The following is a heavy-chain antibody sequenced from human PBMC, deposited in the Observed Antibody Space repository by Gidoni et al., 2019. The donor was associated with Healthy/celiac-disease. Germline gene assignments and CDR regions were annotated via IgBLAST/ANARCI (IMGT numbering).Heavy chain of an antibody. CDR2: IIPIFGTA. D-gene: IGHD6-13*01. CDR1: GGTFSSYA. Sequence: QVQLVQSGAEVKKPGSSVKFSCKASGGTFSSYAISWVRQAPGQGLEWMGGIIPIFGTANYAQKFQGRVTITADESTSTAYMELSSLRSEDTAVYYCARDGPYEAAAGLIGYWGQGTLVTVSS. CDR3: ARDGPYEAAAGLIGY. J-gene: IGHJ4*02. V-gene: IGHV1-69*01.